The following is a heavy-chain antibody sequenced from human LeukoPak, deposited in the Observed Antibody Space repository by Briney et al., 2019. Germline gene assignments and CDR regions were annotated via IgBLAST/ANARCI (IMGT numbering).Heavy chain of an antibody. V-gene: IGHV3-23*01. CDR1: GFTFCTYA. D-gene: IGHD3-22*01. CDR3: AKDRGRYYDSSGYYWGYYFDS. J-gene: IGHJ4*02. Sequence: SGGSLRLSCAASGFTFCTYAVNWVRQAPGKGLEWVSTIGGSGGTTYYADSVKGRFTISRDNSKNTLYLQMSSLRAEDTAIYYCAKDRGRYYDSSGYYWGYYFDSWGQGILVTVST. CDR2: IGGSGGTT.